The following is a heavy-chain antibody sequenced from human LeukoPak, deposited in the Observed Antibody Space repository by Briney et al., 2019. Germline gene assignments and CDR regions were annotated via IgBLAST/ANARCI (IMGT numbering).Heavy chain of an antibody. J-gene: IGHJ4*02. D-gene: IGHD3-10*01. V-gene: IGHV1-2*06. CDR2: IDPNTGDT. CDR1: GQSLTGYF. CDR3: ARLGLHGSGTYYFFDY. Sequence: ASVTVSCKASGQSLTGYFIHWVRQAPGQGLEWVGRIDPNTGDTIYAQNFQGRVTVTSATSISTAYMELSRLTSDDTAVYFCARLGLHGSGTYYFFDYWGQGTLVTVSS.